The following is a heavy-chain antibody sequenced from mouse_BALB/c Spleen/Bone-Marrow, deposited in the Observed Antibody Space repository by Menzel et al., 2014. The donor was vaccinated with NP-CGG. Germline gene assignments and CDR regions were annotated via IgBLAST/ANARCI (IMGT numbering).Heavy chain of an antibody. J-gene: IGHJ2*01. CDR1: GYTFTSYW. D-gene: IGHD1-1*01. CDR3: TREGYYASSYVDY. Sequence: VQLQQSGAELVRPGASVKLPCKASGYTFTSYWINWVKQRPGQGLEWIGNIYPSDSYTNYNQKFKDKATLTVDKSSSTAYMQLSSPTSEDSAVYYCTREGYYASSYVDYWGQGTTLTVSS. CDR2: IYPSDSYT. V-gene: IGHV1-69*02.